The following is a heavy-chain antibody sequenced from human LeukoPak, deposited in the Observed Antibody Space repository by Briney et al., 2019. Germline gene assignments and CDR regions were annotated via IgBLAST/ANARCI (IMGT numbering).Heavy chain of an antibody. CDR3: AREVRVGAAYYLDA. CDR2: ITYDGKVQ. J-gene: IGHJ4*02. V-gene: IGHV3-30*04. Sequence: PGRSLKLSCADAGFAFITYSLLWVGQAPGKGLEWLAVITYDGKVQHYADSVKGQFTVSRDNSKKTLYLQMISLRPEDTAFYYCAREVRVGAAYYLDAWGRGTLVTVSS. CDR1: GFAFITYS. D-gene: IGHD2-15*01.